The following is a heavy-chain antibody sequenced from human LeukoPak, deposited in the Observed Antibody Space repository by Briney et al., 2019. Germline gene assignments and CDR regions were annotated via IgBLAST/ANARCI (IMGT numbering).Heavy chain of an antibody. CDR2: TSYDGSNK. Sequence: GGSLRLSCSASGFTFSDYAMHWVRQAPGRGLEWVAVTSYDGSNKYYADSVKGRFTISRDNSKKTLYLQMNSLRGEDTAIYYCARVVVSSSSDYFDYWGQGTLVIVSS. V-gene: IGHV3-30*04. J-gene: IGHJ4*02. CDR3: ARVVVSSSSDYFDY. CDR1: GFTFSDYA. D-gene: IGHD6-6*01.